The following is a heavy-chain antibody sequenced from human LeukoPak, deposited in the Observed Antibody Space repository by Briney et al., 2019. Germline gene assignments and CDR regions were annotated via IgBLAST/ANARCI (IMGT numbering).Heavy chain of an antibody. CDR3: ARFTMVRGVPDY. J-gene: IGHJ4*02. V-gene: IGHV4-30-2*01. D-gene: IGHD3-10*01. CDR2: IYHSGST. CDR1: GGSISSGGYY. Sequence: SETLSLTCTVSGGSISSGGYYWSWIQQPPGKGLEWIGYIYHSGSTYYNPSLKSRVTISVDRSKNQFSLKLSSVTAADTAVYYCARFTMVRGVPDYWGQGTLVTVSS.